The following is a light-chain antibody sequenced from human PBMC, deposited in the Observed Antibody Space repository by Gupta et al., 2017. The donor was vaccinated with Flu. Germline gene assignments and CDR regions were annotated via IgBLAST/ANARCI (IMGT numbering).Light chain of an antibody. V-gene: IGKV1-5*03. CDR3: QQYYSYFRT. CDR1: HSIGRW. CDR2: QAS. Sequence: PVTLVAAGVDRVNSTCRVRHSIGRWLDWHQQKPGKAPKLLIYQASNLESGVPPRFSGSGSGTEFTLTISSLQPDDFATYYCQQYYSYFRTFGQGTKVE. J-gene: IGKJ1*01.